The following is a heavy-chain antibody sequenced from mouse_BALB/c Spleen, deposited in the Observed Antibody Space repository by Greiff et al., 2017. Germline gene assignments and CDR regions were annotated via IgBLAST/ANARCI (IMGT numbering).Heavy chain of an antibody. CDR2: INPSTGYT. Sequence: QVQLQQSGAELAKPGASVKMSCKASGYTFTSYWMHWVKQRPGQGLEWIGYINPSTGYTEYNQKFKDKATLTADKSSSTAYMQLSSLTSEDSAVYYCARSYYGYDDRAMDYWGQGTSVTVSS. V-gene: IGHV1-7*01. D-gene: IGHD2-14*01. CDR1: GYTFTSYW. CDR3: ARSYYGYDDRAMDY. J-gene: IGHJ4*01.